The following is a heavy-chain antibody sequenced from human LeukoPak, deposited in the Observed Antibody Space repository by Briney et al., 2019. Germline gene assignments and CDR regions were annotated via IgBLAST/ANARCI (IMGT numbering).Heavy chain of an antibody. CDR2: IKQDGSDK. CDR1: GFTFRSYW. CDR3: ARVKYSTTCMDY. D-gene: IGHD2-8*01. Sequence: GGSLRLSCAASGFTFRSYWMSWVRQAPGKGQEWVANIKQDGSDKYYVDSVKGRFTISRDNAENSLYLQMNSLRAEGTAVYYCARVKYSTTCMDYWGQGTPVTVSS. J-gene: IGHJ4*02. V-gene: IGHV3-7*04.